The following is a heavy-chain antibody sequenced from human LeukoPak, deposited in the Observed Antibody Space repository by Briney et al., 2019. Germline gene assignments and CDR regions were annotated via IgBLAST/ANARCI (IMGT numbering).Heavy chain of an antibody. Sequence: RGSLRLSCAASGLTFSSYEMNWVCQAPGEGLQWVSDISSSGTTIYYADSVKGRFTISRNNAKNSLYLQMNSLRAEDTAVYYCARKYCSTTSCLFDNWGQGTLVTVSS. CDR2: ISSSGTTI. D-gene: IGHD2-2*01. J-gene: IGHJ4*02. CDR1: GLTFSSYE. V-gene: IGHV3-48*03. CDR3: ARKYCSTTSCLFDN.